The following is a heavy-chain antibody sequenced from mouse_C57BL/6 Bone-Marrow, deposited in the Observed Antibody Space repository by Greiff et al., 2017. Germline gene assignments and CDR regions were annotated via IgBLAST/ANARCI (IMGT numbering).Heavy chain of an antibody. V-gene: IGHV1-15*01. CDR2: IDPETGGT. D-gene: IGHD1-1*01. J-gene: IGHJ3*01. CDR3: TRSGLLRTWFAY. Sequence: QVQLQQSGAELVRPGASVTLSCKASGYTFTDYEMHWVKQTPVHGLEWIGAIDPETGGTAYNQKFKGKAILTADKSSSTTYMELRSLTSEDSAVSYCTRSGLLRTWFAYWGQGTLVTVSA. CDR1: GYTFTDYE.